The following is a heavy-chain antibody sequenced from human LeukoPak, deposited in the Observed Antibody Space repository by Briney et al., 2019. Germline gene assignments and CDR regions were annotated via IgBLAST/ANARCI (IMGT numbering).Heavy chain of an antibody. D-gene: IGHD5-12*01. Sequence: PGGSLRLSCVASGFSFSSYGMNWVRQPPGKGLEWVSSISSSSSYIYYADSVKGRFTISRDNAKNSLYLQMNSLRAEDTAVYYCARDESGYEDVDYWGQGTLVTVSS. CDR1: GFSFSSYG. CDR2: ISSSSSYI. V-gene: IGHV3-21*01. CDR3: ARDESGYEDVDY. J-gene: IGHJ4*02.